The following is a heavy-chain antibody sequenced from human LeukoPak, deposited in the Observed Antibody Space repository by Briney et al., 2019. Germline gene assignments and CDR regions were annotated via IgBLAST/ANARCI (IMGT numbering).Heavy chain of an antibody. V-gene: IGHV1-8*01. D-gene: IGHD3-3*01. J-gene: IGHJ5*02. Sequence: ASVKVSCKASGYTFTSYDINWVRQAPGQGLEWMGWMNPNSGNTGYAQKFQGRVTMTRNTSISTAYMELSSLRSEDTAVYYCARVGSGSGVLYYDFWSGYPNWFDPWGQGTLVTVSS. CDR3: ARVGSGSGVLYYDFWSGYPNWFDP. CDR2: MNPNSGNT. CDR1: GYTFTSYD.